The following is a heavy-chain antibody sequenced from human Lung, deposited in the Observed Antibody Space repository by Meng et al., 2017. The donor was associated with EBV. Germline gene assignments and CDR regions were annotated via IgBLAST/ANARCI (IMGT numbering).Heavy chain of an antibody. CDR1: GAPFTDRHDF. CDR2: IDYSGST. CDR3: AREYESNSYDSGGFYGHKYFDI. V-gene: IGHV4-39*07. J-gene: IGHJ4*02. Sequence: QLRLPESGPGLVRPSESLSLNCGVSGAPFTDRHDFWGWVRQPPGKPLEWIGSIDYSGSTSYNPSVKSRVSISVDTSQNQFLLKLTSVTAADTAVYYCAREYESNSYDSGGFYGHKYFDIWGQGTLVTVSS. D-gene: IGHD3-22*01.